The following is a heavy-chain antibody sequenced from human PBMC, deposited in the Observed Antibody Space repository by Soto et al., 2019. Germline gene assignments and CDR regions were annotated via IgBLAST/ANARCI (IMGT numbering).Heavy chain of an antibody. D-gene: IGHD2-15*01. V-gene: IGHV3-23*01. CDR2: ISGSGGST. J-gene: IGHJ4*02. Sequence: EVQLLESGGGLVQPGGSLRLSCAASGFTFSSYAMSWVRQAPGKGLEWVSAISGSGGSTYYADSVKGRFTISRDNSKNTLYLQMNSLRAEHTAVYYCAKGYCSGGSCYCLNFDYWGQGTLVTVSS. CDR3: AKGYCSGGSCYCLNFDY. CDR1: GFTFSSYA.